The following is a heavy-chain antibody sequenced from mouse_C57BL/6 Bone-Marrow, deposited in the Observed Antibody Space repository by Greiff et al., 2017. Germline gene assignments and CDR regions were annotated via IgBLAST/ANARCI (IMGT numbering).Heavy chain of an antibody. CDR2: IDPSDSYT. CDR1: GYTFTSYW. CDR3: ARGVGLRY. Sequence: QVQLQQPGAELVKPGASVKLSCKASGYTFTSYWMQWVKQRPGQGLEWIGEIDPSDSYTNYNQKFKGKATLTVYTSSSTAYMQLSSLTSEDSAVYSCARGVGLRYWGQGTTLTVSS. V-gene: IGHV1-50*01. J-gene: IGHJ2*01.